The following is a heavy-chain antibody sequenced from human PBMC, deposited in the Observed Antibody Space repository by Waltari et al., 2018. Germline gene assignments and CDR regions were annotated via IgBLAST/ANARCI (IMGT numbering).Heavy chain of an antibody. J-gene: IGHJ3*02. D-gene: IGHD6-13*01. CDR3: ATVPGRAAAGTGDAFDI. V-gene: IGHV1-69-2*01. CDR1: GYTFTGYY. CDR2: INPKGGEA. Sequence: VQLVQSGAEVKKPGASVKVSCKASGYTFTGYYMHWVRQAPGQGLEGMGRINPKGGEAIKGGKFRARVTITADTSTNTAYMELGSLRSEDTAVYYCATVPGRAAAGTGDAFDIWGQGTMVTVSS.